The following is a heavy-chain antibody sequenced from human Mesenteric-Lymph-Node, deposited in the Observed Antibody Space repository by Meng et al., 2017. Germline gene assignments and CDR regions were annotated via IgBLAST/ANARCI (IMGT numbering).Heavy chain of an antibody. CDR1: GYTFTAYY. CDR3: MSLSYDSSGYAILDI. CDR2: IDPNSGDT. Sequence: ASVKVSCKASGYTFTAYYMHWMRQAPGQGLEWMGLIDPNSGDTNYAQKFQGRVIMTRDTSISTAYMELTRLRSDDTAVYYCMSLSYDSSGYAILDIWGQGTKVTVSS. V-gene: IGHV1-2*02. D-gene: IGHD3-22*01. J-gene: IGHJ3*02.